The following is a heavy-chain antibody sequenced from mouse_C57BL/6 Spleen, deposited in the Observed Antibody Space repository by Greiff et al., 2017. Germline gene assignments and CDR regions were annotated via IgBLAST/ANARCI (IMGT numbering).Heavy chain of an antibody. CDR3: TRVSYDYDERGFVY. J-gene: IGHJ2*01. D-gene: IGHD2-4*01. Sequence: EVKLMESGEGLVKPGGSLKLSCAASGFTFSSYAMSWVRQTPEKRLEWVAYISSGGDYIYYADTVTGRFTISSDNARNTLYLQMSSLKSEDRAMYYCTRVSYDYDERGFVYWGQGTTLTVSS. V-gene: IGHV5-9-1*02. CDR2: ISSGGDYI. CDR1: GFTFSSYA.